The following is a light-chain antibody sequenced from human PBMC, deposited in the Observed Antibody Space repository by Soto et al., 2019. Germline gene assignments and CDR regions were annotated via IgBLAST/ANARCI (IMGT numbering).Light chain of an antibody. J-gene: IGLJ1*01. Sequence: SYELTQPPSVSVAPGKTARITCGGNNIGSKSVYWYQQKPGQAPVLVIYYDSDRPSGIPERFSGSNSGNTATLTISRVEAGDEADYYCQVWDSSSDHPVYVFGTGTKLTVL. V-gene: IGLV3-21*04. CDR3: QVWDSSSDHPVYV. CDR2: YDS. CDR1: NIGSKS.